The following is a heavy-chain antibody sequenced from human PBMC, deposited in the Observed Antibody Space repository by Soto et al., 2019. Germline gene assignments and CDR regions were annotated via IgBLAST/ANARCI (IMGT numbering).Heavy chain of an antibody. CDR3: ARDRQYFDY. CDR2: MYGGGGT. J-gene: IGHJ4*02. V-gene: IGHV3-53*01. Sequence: PGGSLRLSCAASGFTVSSNQMSWVRQAPGKGLEWVSVMYGGGGTYYADSVKGRFTISRDNSKNTLYLQMNSLRAEDTAVYYCARDRQYFDYWGQGTLVTVSS. CDR1: GFTVSSNQ.